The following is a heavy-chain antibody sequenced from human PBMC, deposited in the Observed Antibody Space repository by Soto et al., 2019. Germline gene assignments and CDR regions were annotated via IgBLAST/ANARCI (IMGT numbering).Heavy chain of an antibody. CDR2: IYYSGST. V-gene: IGHV4-59*01. J-gene: IGHJ6*02. D-gene: IGHD3-10*01. CDR1: GGSISSYY. CDR3: ARGDPLLWFGEKVYYGMDV. Sequence: QVQLQESGPGLVKPSETLSLTCTVSGGSISSYYWSWIRQPPGKGLEWIGYIYYSGSTNYNPSLKSRVAKSVDAYKRQFSLKLSSVTAADTAVYYCARGDPLLWFGEKVYYGMDVWGQGTTVTVSS.